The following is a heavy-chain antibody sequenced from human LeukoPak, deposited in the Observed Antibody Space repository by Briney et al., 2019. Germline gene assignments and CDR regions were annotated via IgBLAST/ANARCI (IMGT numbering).Heavy chain of an antibody. V-gene: IGHV3-7*01. J-gene: IGHJ6*03. CDR1: GFTFSRSW. CDR2: IKQDGSKK. CDR3: ARDYDHYMDV. Sequence: GRSLRLSCAASGFTFSRSWMSWVRQAPGKGLEWVANIKQDGSKKYYVDSVKGRFTISRDNAKNSLYLQMNSLRAEDTAVYYCARDYDHYMDVWGKGTTVTVSS.